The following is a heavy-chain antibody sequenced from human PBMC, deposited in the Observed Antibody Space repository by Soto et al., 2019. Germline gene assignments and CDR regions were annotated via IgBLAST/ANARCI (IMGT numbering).Heavy chain of an antibody. Sequence: DVKLLESGGGLVQPGGSLRLSCAASQFTFSSFAMTWVRQAPGKGLEWVSFISETGDSLSYAESVKGRFTISRDNSKNTLYLQMSSLRPEDTAVYYWVKGGWLDYWGQGTLVTVSS. CDR1: QFTFSSFA. J-gene: IGHJ4*02. CDR2: ISETGDSL. V-gene: IGHV3-23*01. D-gene: IGHD3-10*01. CDR3: VKGGWLDY.